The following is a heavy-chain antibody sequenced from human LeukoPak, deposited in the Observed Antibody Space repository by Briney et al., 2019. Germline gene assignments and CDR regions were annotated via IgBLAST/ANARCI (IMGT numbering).Heavy chain of an antibody. V-gene: IGHV3-15*01. CDR2: IKSKTDGGTT. CDR3: TTDEGLGEFDY. D-gene: IGHD3/OR15-3a*01. J-gene: IGHJ4*02. Sequence: GVSLRLSCAASGFTFSNAWMSWVRQAPGKGLEWVGRIKSKTDGGTTDYAAPVKGRFTISRDDSKNTLYLQMNSLKTEDTAVYYCTTDEGLGEFDYWGQGTLVTVSS. CDR1: GFTFSNAW.